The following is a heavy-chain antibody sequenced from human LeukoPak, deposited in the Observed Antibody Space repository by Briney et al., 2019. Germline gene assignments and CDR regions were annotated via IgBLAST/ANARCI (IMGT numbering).Heavy chain of an antibody. CDR2: ISDSGSTI. J-gene: IGHJ4*02. CDR1: GFTFSSYE. V-gene: IGHV3-48*03. D-gene: IGHD3-10*01. Sequence: GGSLRLSCAASGFTFSSYEVNWVRQAPGKGLEWVSYISDSGSTIYYADSVKGRFTISRDNAKNSLYLQMNSLRAEDTAVYYCARDIIPPGFGELFHDYWGQGTLVTVSS. CDR3: ARDIIPPGFGELFHDY.